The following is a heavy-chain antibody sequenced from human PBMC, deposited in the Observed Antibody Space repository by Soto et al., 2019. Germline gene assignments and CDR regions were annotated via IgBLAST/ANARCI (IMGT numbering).Heavy chain of an antibody. V-gene: IGHV1-2*02. Sequence: ASVKVSCKASGYTFTGYYMHWVRQAPGQGLEWMGWINPNSGGTNYAQKFQGRVTMTRDTSISTAYMELSRLRSDDTAVYYCARDWGGGYPFDYWGQGTLVTVSS. CDR2: INPNSGGT. D-gene: IGHD1-26*01. CDR1: GYTFTGYY. J-gene: IGHJ4*02. CDR3: ARDWGGGYPFDY.